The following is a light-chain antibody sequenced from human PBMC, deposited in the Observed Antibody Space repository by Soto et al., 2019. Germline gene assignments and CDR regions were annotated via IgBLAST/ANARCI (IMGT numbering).Light chain of an antibody. CDR3: GTWDSSLSAVV. Sequence: QSVLTQPPSVSAAPGQKVTISCSGSSSNIGNNYVSWYQQLPGTAPKLLIYDNNKRPSGIPDRFSGSKSGNSATPGITGLQTGDEADYYCGTWDSSLSAVVFGGGTKVTVL. CDR1: SSNIGNNY. CDR2: DNN. V-gene: IGLV1-51*01. J-gene: IGLJ2*01.